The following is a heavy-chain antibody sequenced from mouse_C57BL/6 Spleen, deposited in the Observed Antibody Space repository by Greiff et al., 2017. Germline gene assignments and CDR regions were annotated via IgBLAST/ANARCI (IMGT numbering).Heavy chain of an antibody. Sequence: QVQLQQSGPGLVQPSQSLSITCTVSGFSLTSYGVHWVRQSPGKGLEWLGVIWSGGSTDYNAAFISRLSISKDNSKSQVFFKMNSLQADDTAIYYCARLYDGYYVDYYAMDYWGQGTSVTVSS. CDR2: IWSGGST. D-gene: IGHD2-3*01. CDR1: GFSLTSYG. J-gene: IGHJ4*01. CDR3: ARLYDGYYVDYYAMDY. V-gene: IGHV2-2*01.